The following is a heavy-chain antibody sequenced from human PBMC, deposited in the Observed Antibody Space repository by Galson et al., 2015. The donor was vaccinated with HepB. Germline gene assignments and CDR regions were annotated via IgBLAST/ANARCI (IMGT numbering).Heavy chain of an antibody. CDR1: GFTFSSYA. Sequence: SLRLSCAASGFTFSSYAMHWVRQAPGKGLEWVAVISYDGSNKYYADSVKGRFTISRDNSKNTLYLQMNSLRAEDTAVYYCAREALLWFGELLHWFDPWGQGTLVTVSS. CDR3: AREALLWFGELLHWFDP. D-gene: IGHD3-10*01. J-gene: IGHJ5*02. CDR2: ISYDGSNK. V-gene: IGHV3-30-3*01.